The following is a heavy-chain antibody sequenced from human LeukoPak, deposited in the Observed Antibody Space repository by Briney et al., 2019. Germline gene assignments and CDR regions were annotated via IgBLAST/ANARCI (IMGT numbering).Heavy chain of an antibody. CDR1: GFTFSSYA. CDR2: ISYDGSNK. J-gene: IGHJ4*02. Sequence: GGSLRLSCAASGFTFSSYAMHWVRQAPGKGLEWVAVISYDGSNKYYADSVKGRFTISRDNSKNTLYLQMNSLRAEDTAVYCCARDGPVVNDYWGQGTLVTVSS. V-gene: IGHV3-30-3*01. D-gene: IGHD2-15*01. CDR3: ARDGPVVNDY.